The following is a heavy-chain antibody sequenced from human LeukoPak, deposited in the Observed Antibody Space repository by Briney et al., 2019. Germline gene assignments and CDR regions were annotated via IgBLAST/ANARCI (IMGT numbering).Heavy chain of an antibody. J-gene: IGHJ4*02. V-gene: IGHV1-8*01. CDR1: GYTFTSHD. CDR2: MNPNSGNT. CDR3: ARVLGYCSGGSCYPGY. D-gene: IGHD2-15*01. Sequence: ASVKVSCKASGYTFTSHDINWVRQATGQGLEWMGWMNPNSGNTGYAQKFQGRVTMTRNTSISTAYMELSSLRSDDTAVYYCARVLGYCSGGSCYPGYWGQGTLVTVSS.